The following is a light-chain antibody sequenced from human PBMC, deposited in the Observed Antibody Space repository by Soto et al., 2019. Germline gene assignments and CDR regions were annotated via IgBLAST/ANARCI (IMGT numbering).Light chain of an antibody. Sequence: DIQMTQSPSTLSGSVGDRVTITCRASQTISSWLAWYQQTQGKAPKLLIYKASTLKSGVPSRFRGRGSGTEFTLTISRLQPDDFETYYCQHYNSYSEAFGQGTKVDIK. CDR1: QTISSW. CDR3: QHYNSYSEA. CDR2: KAS. V-gene: IGKV1-5*03. J-gene: IGKJ1*01.